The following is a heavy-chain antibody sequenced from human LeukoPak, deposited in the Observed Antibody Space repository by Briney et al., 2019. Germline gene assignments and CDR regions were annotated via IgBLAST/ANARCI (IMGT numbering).Heavy chain of an antibody. CDR1: GFTFSSYG. J-gene: IGHJ5*02. Sequence: PGGSLRLSCEATGFTFSSYGMHWVRQAPGKVLEWVAFIRYDGSNKYYADSVKGRFTISRDNSKNTLYLQMNSLRAEDTAVYYCAKDSERLGYNWFDPWGQGTLVTVSS. CDR3: AKDSERLGYNWFDP. D-gene: IGHD6-25*01. CDR2: IRYDGSNK. V-gene: IGHV3-30*02.